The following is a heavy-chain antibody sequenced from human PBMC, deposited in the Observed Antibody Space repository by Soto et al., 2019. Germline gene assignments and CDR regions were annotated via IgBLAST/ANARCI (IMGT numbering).Heavy chain of an antibody. D-gene: IGHD3-10*01. J-gene: IGHJ6*02. CDR2: ISSSSSYI. CDR1: GFTFSSYS. CDR3: ARDLPSITMVRGVISYYYGMDV. Sequence: GGSLRLSCAASGFTFSSYSMNWVRQAPGKGLEWVSSISSSSSYIYYADSVKGRFTISRDNAKNSLYLQMNSLRAEDTAVYYCARDLPSITMVRGVISYYYGMDVWGQGTTVTVSS. V-gene: IGHV3-21*01.